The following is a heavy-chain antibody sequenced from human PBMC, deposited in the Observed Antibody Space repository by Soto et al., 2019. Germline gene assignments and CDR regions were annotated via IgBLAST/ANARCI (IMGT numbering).Heavy chain of an antibody. CDR3: ARTNDFWSGYYTFDY. CDR2: INPNSGGT. V-gene: IGHV1-2*02. CDR1: GYTFTGYY. Sequence: QVQLVQSGAEVKKPGASVKVSCKASGYTFTGYYMHWVRQAPGQGLEWMGWINPNSGGTNYAQKFQGSVTMTRDTSISTAYMELSRLRSDDTAVYYCARTNDFWSGYYTFDYWGQGTLVTVSS. J-gene: IGHJ4*02. D-gene: IGHD3-3*01.